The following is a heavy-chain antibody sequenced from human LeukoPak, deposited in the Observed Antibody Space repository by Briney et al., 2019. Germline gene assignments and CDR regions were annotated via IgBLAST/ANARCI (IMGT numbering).Heavy chain of an antibody. V-gene: IGHV4-59*08. CDR3: ARNLWGVPKLKVFAY. D-gene: IGHD3-16*01. Sequence: SETLSLTCTVSGGSISSYYWSWIRQPPGKGLEWIGYIYYSGSTNYNPSLKSRVTISVDTSKNQFSLKLSSVTAADTAVYYCARNLWGVPKLKVFAYWGQETLVTVSS. J-gene: IGHJ4*02. CDR2: IYYSGST. CDR1: GGSISSYY.